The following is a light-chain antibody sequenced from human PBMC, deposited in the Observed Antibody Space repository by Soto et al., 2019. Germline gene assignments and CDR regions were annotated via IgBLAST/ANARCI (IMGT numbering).Light chain of an antibody. Sequence: QSALTQPASVSGSPGQSITISCTGTSSDVGGYNSVSWYQQHPGKAPKLMIYDVSNRPSGVSNRFSGSKSGNTASLTISGLQAEDEADYYCSSYTRRSTLVFGGGTKLTVL. CDR1: SSDVGGYNS. CDR2: DVS. CDR3: SSYTRRSTLV. J-gene: IGLJ2*01. V-gene: IGLV2-14*03.